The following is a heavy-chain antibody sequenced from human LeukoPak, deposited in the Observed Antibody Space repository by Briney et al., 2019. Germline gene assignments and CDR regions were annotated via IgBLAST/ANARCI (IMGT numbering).Heavy chain of an antibody. CDR2: IYYSGRT. D-gene: IGHD2-15*01. J-gene: IGHJ6*03. CDR1: GGSISSYY. Sequence: SETLSLTCTVSGGSISSYYWTWIRQPPGKGLEWIGYIYYSGRTNYNPSLKSRVTISVDTSKNQFSLKLSSVTAADTAVYYCAKPGVAANYYYYYYMDVWGKGTTDTVSS. CDR3: AKPGVAANYYYYYYMDV. V-gene: IGHV4-59*01.